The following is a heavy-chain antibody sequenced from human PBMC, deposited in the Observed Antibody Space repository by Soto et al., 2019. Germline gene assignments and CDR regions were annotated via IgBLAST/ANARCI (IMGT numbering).Heavy chain of an antibody. J-gene: IGHJ5*02. CDR2: IFPADSGT. D-gene: IGHD2-2*01. CDR3: ARRGKYPNWLDP. CDR1: GYNFSGYW. V-gene: IGHV5-51*01. Sequence: XESLTNSRKGFGYNFSGYWLALVRQMPGKGLEWMGIIFPADSGTRYSPSFQGQVSISVDTAITTTLLHLSSLRPSDTGTYFCARRGKYPNWLDPWGQGTLVTVSS.